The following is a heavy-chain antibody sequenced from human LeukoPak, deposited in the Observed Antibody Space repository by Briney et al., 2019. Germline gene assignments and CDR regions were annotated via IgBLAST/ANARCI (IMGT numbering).Heavy chain of an antibody. V-gene: IGHV4-59*12. J-gene: IGHJ4*02. D-gene: IGHD3-22*01. CDR2: IYSSGST. Sequence: YPSETLSLTCTVSGGSISTYYWNWIRQPPGKGLEWIGYIYSSGSTNYNPSLKSRVTISVDRSKNQFSLKLNSVTAADTAVYYCARGVPYYYDSSGYPFEYWGQGTLVTVSS. CDR3: ARGVPYYYDSSGYPFEY. CDR1: GGSISTYY.